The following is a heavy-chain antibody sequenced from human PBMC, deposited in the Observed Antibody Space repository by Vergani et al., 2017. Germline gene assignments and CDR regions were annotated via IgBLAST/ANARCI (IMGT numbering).Heavy chain of an antibody. CDR1: GFSLSNARMG. CDR3: ARIVRYSSGYFDY. J-gene: IGHJ4*02. V-gene: IGHV2-26*01. D-gene: IGHD3-22*01. CDR2: ILSNDEK. Sequence: QVTLKESGPVLVKPTETLTLTCTVSGFSLSNARMGVSWIRQPPGKALEWLAHILSNDEKSYSTSLKNRLTIAKDTSKSQVVLTMTNMDPVDTATYYCARIVRYSSGYFDYWGQGTLVTGSS.